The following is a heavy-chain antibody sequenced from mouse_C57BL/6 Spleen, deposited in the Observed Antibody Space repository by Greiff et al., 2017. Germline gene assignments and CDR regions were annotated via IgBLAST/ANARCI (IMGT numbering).Heavy chain of an antibody. V-gene: IGHV1-15*01. CDR3: TPAWFAY. J-gene: IGHJ3*01. CDR1: GYTFTDYD. CDR2: IDPETGGT. Sequence: QVQLQQSGAELVRPGASVTLSCKASGYTFTDYDMHWVKQTPVHGLEWIGAIDPETGGTAYNQKFKGKAILTANKSSSTAYMELRSLTAEDSAVYDCTPAWFAYRGQGTLVTVSA.